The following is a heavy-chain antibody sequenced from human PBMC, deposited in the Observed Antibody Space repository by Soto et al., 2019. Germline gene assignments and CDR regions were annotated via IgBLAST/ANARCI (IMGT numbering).Heavy chain of an antibody. Sequence: EVQLVESGGGSVQPGRSLRLSCAASGFTFDDYAMHWVRQVPGKGLEWVSGIDYNSGKIGYADAVKGRFTISRDNAKNPMHLQMNGWRAEDTALYYCAKDVARSIRGRFDCWGRGIMVSVSS. CDR1: GFTFDDYA. CDR3: AKDVARSIRGRFDC. D-gene: IGHD3-3*02. V-gene: IGHV3-9*01. J-gene: IGHJ4*02. CDR2: IDYNSGKI.